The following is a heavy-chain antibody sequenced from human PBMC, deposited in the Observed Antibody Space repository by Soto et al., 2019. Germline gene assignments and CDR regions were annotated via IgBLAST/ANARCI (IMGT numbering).Heavy chain of an antibody. Sequence: GASVKVSCKASGGTFSSYAISWVRQAPGQGLEWMGGIIPIFGTANYAQKFQGRVTITADESTSTAYMELSSLRSEDTAVYYCARGGTVSRRDPFDYWGQGTLVTVSS. CDR3: ARGGTVSRRDPFDY. V-gene: IGHV1-69*13. CDR2: IIPIFGTA. D-gene: IGHD3-16*01. CDR1: GGTFSSYA. J-gene: IGHJ4*02.